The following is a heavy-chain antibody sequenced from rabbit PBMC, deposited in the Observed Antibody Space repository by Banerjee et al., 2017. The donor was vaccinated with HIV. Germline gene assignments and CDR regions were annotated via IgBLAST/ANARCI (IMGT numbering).Heavy chain of an antibody. CDR1: GFSLSSYP. V-gene: IGHV1S28*01. CDR3: AKDSWLDL. CDR2: ISSGGST. J-gene: IGHJ5*01. Sequence: LKESGGGLVQPGGSLKLSCKASGFSLSSYPMTWVRQAPGKGLEWIGYISSGGSTYYASWVNDRFTISRDTNENTVSLKMTSLTAADTATYFCAKDSWLDLWGPGTLVTVS.